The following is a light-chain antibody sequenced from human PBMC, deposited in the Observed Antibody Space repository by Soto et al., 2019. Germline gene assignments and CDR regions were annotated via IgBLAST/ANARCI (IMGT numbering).Light chain of an antibody. Sequence: QMTQSPSSLSASMGARVTITCRASQSIGRFLNWYQQKPGKAPELLIYDASTLQSGVPSRFRGGASGTDFTLTIGSLQLDDFATYYCQQSYNTPLPFAQGTKVDIK. CDR1: QSIGRF. CDR3: QQSYNTPLP. J-gene: IGKJ1*01. V-gene: IGKV1-39*01. CDR2: DAS.